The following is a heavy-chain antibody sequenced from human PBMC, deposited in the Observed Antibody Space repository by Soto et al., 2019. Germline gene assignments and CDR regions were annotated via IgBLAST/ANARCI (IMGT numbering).Heavy chain of an antibody. CDR1: GWSFSGYY. CDR3: ARGFWSGYYTSHYYYGMDV. J-gene: IGHJ6*02. Sequence: TLSLTCAVYGWSFSGYYWSWILQPPGKGLEWIGEINHSGSTNYNPSLKSRVTISVDTSKNQFSLKLSSVTAADTAVYYCARGFWSGYYTSHYYYGMDVWGQGTTVTVSS. CDR2: INHSGST. V-gene: IGHV4-34*01. D-gene: IGHD3-3*01.